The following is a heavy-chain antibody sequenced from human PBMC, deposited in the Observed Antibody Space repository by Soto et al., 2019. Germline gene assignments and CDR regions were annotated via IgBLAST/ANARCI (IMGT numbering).Heavy chain of an antibody. Sequence: QVQLMQSGAEVKKPGASVKVSCKASGDTFTEYYIHWVRQAPGQGLEWMGTVNPSGGHTTYAQHFLGTVHMTRGTSTDTLYMELTSLTSADTAVYYCARGGHVVVVTAALDYWGQGTLVTVSS. V-gene: IGHV1-46*01. CDR1: GDTFTEYY. D-gene: IGHD2-21*02. J-gene: IGHJ4*02. CDR2: VNPSGGHT. CDR3: ARGGHVVVVTAALDY.